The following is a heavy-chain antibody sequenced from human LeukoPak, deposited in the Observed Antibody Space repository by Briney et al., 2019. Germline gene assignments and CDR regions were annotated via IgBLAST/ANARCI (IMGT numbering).Heavy chain of an antibody. CDR2: IHAVEGT. J-gene: IGHJ4*02. CDR1: GDSLNNRY. D-gene: IGHD3-22*01. V-gene: IGHV4-34*01. Sequence: SETLSLTCTVSGDSLNNRYWDWIRQPPGKGLEWIGEIHAVEGTNYNPSLRSRVTVSLDTSKNQFSLKMSSVTAADTAVYYCTGGTDSRKLGYWGQGTLVTVSS. CDR3: TGGTDSRKLGY.